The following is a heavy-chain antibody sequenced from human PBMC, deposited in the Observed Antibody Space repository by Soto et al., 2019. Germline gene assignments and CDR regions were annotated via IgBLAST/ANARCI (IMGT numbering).Heavy chain of an antibody. V-gene: IGHV1-18*01. CDR1: GYMFISYG. Sequence: ASVNVSCKASGYMFISYGINWVRQAPGQGLEWMGWISAYNVNTEYAQNLQGRVTITTDTSTSTAYMEMRSLRSDDTAVYYCGRDLNGSGSYYTDYWGPGTLVTFS. D-gene: IGHD3-10*01. CDR2: ISAYNVNT. J-gene: IGHJ4*02. CDR3: GRDLNGSGSYYTDY.